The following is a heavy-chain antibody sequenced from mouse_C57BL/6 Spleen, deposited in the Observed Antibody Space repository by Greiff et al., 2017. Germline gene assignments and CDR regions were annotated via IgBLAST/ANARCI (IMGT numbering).Heavy chain of an antibody. V-gene: IGHV2-6*01. J-gene: IGHJ3*01. CDR1: GFSLTSYG. D-gene: IGHD1-1*01. CDR3: ASRGAYGGATY. Sequence: VQVVESGPGLVAPSQSLSITCTVSGFSLTSYGVDWVRQSPGKGLEWLGVIWGVGSTNYNSALKSRLSISKDNSKSQVFLKMNRLQTDDTAMYYGASRGAYGGATYWGQGTLVTVSA. CDR2: IWGVGST.